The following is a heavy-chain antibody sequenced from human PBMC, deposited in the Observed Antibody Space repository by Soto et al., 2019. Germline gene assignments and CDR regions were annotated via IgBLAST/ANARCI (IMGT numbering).Heavy chain of an antibody. Sequence: EVQLLESGGGLVQPGESLRLSCAASGFTFSSYAMSWVRQAPGKGLEWVSVISGSGGTTYYADSVKGRFTISRDISKNTLYLQISSLGAEDTAIYYCAKVGCSSTSCPRGFDYWGQGTLVTVSS. J-gene: IGHJ4*02. D-gene: IGHD2-2*01. V-gene: IGHV3-23*01. CDR3: AKVGCSSTSCPRGFDY. CDR2: ISGSGGTT. CDR1: GFTFSSYA.